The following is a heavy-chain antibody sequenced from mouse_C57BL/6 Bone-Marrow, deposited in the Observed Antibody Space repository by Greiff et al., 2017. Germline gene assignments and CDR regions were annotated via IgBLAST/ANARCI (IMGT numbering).Heavy chain of an antibody. CDR2: SRNKANDYTT. V-gene: IGHV7-1*01. J-gene: IGHJ1*03. Sequence: EVKLVESGGGLVQSGRSLRLSCATSGFTFSDFYMEWVRQAPGKGLEWIAASRNKANDYTTEYSASVKGRFIVSRDTSQSILYLQMNALRAEDTAIYYCARDVGDYDGGYFDVWGTGTTVTVSS. D-gene: IGHD2-4*01. CDR3: ARDVGDYDGGYFDV. CDR1: GFTFSDFY.